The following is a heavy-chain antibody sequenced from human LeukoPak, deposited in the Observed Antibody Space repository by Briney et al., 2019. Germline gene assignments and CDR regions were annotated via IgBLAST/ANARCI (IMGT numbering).Heavy chain of an antibody. J-gene: IGHJ4*02. CDR3: AKDWGSSSVDY. D-gene: IGHD6-6*01. CDR2: VSGSVGHT. Sequence: GGSLRLSCATSGFTFSNYGLSWVRQAPGKGLQWVAGVSGSVGHTYYADSVKGRFTISRDNSKNTLYLQMNSLRAEDTAVYYCAKDWGSSSVDYWGQGTLVTVSS. V-gene: IGHV3-23*01. CDR1: GFTFSNYG.